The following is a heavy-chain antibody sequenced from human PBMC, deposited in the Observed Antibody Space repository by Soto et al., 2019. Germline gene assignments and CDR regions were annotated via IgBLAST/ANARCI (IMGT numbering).Heavy chain of an antibody. V-gene: IGHV3-11*01. J-gene: IGHJ6*02. CDR3: ARDKRIFGLVTDYYYYGTDV. Sequence: QVQLVESGGGLVKPGGSLRLSFAAAGFTFSDYYMSWIRQAPGKGLEWVSYISSSGSTIYYADSVEGRLTISRDNAKNSLYLQMNSLRAADTAVYYCARDKRIFGLVTDYYYYGTDVWGQETTVTVSS. CDR2: ISSSGSTI. CDR1: GFTFSDYY. D-gene: IGHD3-3*01.